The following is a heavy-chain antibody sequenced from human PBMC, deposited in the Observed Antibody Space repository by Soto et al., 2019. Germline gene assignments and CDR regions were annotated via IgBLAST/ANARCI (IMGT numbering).Heavy chain of an antibody. CDR3: AKDTGYCSGGSCLNWFDP. CDR1: GFTFSSYA. J-gene: IGHJ5*02. D-gene: IGHD2-15*01. V-gene: IGHV3-23*01. CDR2: ISGSGGST. Sequence: EVQLLESGGGLVQPGGSLRLSCAASGFTFSSYAMSWVRQAPGKGLEWVSAISGSGGSTYYADSVKGRFTISRDNSKNTLYLQMNSLRAEDTAVYYCAKDTGYCSGGSCLNWFDPWGQGTLVTVSS.